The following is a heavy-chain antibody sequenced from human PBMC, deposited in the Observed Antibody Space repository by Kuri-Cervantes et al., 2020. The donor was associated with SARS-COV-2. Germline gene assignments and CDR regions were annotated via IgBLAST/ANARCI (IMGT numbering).Heavy chain of an antibody. J-gene: IGHJ4*02. D-gene: IGHD2-15*01. V-gene: IGHV4-39*07. Sequence: SETLSLTCTVSGGSISSSSYYWGWIRQPPGKGLEWIGEINRSGSSNCNPSLKSRVTISVDTSKNQFSLKLSSVTAADTAVYYCATRGDIVGIIDWGQGTPVTVSS. CDR3: ATRGDIVGIID. CDR2: INRSGSS. CDR1: GGSISSSSYY.